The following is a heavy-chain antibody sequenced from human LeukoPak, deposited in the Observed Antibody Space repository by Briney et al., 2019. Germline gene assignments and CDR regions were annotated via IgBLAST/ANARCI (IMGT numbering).Heavy chain of an antibody. Sequence: SETLSLTCTVSGGSISDYYWSWIRQPAGKGXEXIGRIYSSGSTNYNPSLKSRVTMSADXSKSQFSLKLSSVTAADTAVYYCARELSTGWPGFDSWGQGTLVTVSS. D-gene: IGHD6-19*01. CDR1: GGSISDYY. V-gene: IGHV4-4*07. CDR2: IYSSGST. CDR3: ARELSTGWPGFDS. J-gene: IGHJ4*02.